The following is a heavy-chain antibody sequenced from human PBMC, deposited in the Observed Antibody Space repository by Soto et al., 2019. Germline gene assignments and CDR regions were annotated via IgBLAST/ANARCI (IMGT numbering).Heavy chain of an antibody. CDR2: ISCYNGKT. D-gene: IGHD3-3*01. V-gene: IGHV1-18*01. CDR3: ARDAPPPELRFLEWHNYDYNGMDV. J-gene: IGHJ6*02. CDR1: GYSFTAYG. Sequence: QVQVVQSGDEVKETGASVRVSCKTSGYSFTAYGISWVRQAPGQGLEWMGWISCYNGKTKYAQKVQGRVTMTTDTSRSEAYMEVRSLRSDDTAIYYCARDAPPPELRFLEWHNYDYNGMDVWGQGTTVTVSS.